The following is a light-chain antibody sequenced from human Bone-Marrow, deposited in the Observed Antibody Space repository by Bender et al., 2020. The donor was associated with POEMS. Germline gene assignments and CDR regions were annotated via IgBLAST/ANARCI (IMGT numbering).Light chain of an antibody. CDR3: SSSSTSATLHV. CDR1: GSDVGAYDF. J-gene: IGLJ1*01. V-gene: IGLV2-14*03. Sequence: SALTQPASVSGSPGQSITISCTGSGSDVGAYDFVSWYQQHPGKAPKLIIYDVSNRPSGVSSRFSGSKSGNTASLTISGLRKDDDDDYYCSSSSTSATLHVFGTGTEVTVL. CDR2: DVS.